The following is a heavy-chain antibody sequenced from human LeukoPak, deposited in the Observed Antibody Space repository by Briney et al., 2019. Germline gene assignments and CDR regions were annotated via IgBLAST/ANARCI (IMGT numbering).Heavy chain of an antibody. V-gene: IGHV4-59*01. Sequence: PSETLSLTCIVSGGSISSYYWSWIRQPPGKGLEWIGYIYYSGSTNYNPSLKSRVTVSVDTSKNQFSLKLSSVTAADTAVYYCARVKDGYNSYYYYYMDVWGKGTTVTVSS. CDR2: IYYSGST. CDR1: GGSISSYY. CDR3: ARVKDGYNSYYYYYMDV. D-gene: IGHD5-24*01. J-gene: IGHJ6*03.